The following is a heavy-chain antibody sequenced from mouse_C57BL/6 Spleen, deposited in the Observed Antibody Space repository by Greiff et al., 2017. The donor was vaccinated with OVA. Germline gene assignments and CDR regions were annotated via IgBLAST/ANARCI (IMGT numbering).Heavy chain of an antibody. CDR3: ARKGIWDYDGPFAY. Sequence: VQLQQSGAELMKPGASVKLSCKATGYTFTGYWIEWVKQRPGHGLEWIGEILPGSGSTNYNEKFKGKATFTADTSSNTAYMQLSSLTTEDSAIXYCARKGIWDYDGPFAYWGQGTLVTVSA. V-gene: IGHV1-9*01. J-gene: IGHJ3*01. CDR2: ILPGSGST. CDR1: GYTFTGYW. D-gene: IGHD2-4*01.